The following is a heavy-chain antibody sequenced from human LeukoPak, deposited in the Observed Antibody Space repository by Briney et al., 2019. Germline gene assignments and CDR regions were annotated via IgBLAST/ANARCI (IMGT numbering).Heavy chain of an antibody. D-gene: IGHD3-10*01. J-gene: IGHJ4*02. CDR3: ARDGFNYYGSGSYSS. Sequence: ASVKVTCKASGYTFTSYYMHWVRQAPGQGLEWMGIINPSGGSTSYAQKFQGRVTMTRDTSTSTVYMELSSLRSEDTAVYYCARDGFNYYGSGSYSSWGQGTLVTVSS. CDR2: INPSGGST. V-gene: IGHV1-46*01. CDR1: GYTFTSYY.